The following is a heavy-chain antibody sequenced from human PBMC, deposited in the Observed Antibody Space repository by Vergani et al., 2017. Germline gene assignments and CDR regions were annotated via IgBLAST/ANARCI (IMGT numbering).Heavy chain of an antibody. Sequence: QVQLQESGPGLVKPSETLSLTCTVSGGSISSYYWSWIRQPPGKGLEWIGYIYYSGSTNYNPSLKSRVTMTRDTSISTAYMELSRLRSDDTAVYYCASAYSSSWYGSGDDYWGQGTLVTVSS. CDR1: GGSISSYY. CDR3: ASAYSSSWYGSGDDY. D-gene: IGHD6-13*01. CDR2: IYYSGST. V-gene: IGHV4-59*01. J-gene: IGHJ4*02.